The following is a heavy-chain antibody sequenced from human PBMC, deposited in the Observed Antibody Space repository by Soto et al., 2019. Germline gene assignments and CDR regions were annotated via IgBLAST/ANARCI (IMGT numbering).Heavy chain of an antibody. CDR1: GFTFSSYA. Sequence: GGSLRHSCAASGFTFSSYAMHWVRQAPGKGLEYVSAISSNGGSTYYANSVKGRFTISRDNSKNTLYLQMGSLRAEDMAVYYCARGYCSGGSCYSEAYCGGDCPNDAFDIWGQGTMVTVSS. J-gene: IGHJ3*02. V-gene: IGHV3-64*01. CDR3: ARGYCSGGSCYSEAYCGGDCPNDAFDI. D-gene: IGHD2-15*01. CDR2: ISSNGGST.